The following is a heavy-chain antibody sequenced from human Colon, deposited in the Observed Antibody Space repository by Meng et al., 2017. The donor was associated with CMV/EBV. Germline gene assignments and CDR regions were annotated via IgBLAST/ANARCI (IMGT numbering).Heavy chain of an antibody. V-gene: IGHV3-74*01. CDR2: ISHDRDNA. Sequence: GESLKISCVASGLTLSRYWMHWVRQVPGEGPMWVARISHDRDNAIYADSVKGRFTASRDSTRNIVYLQMNSLRVDEPAIYFCVRDVPGDIDYIFDYWGQGAQVTVSS. CDR3: VRDVPGDIDYIFDY. J-gene: IGHJ4*02. CDR1: GLTLSRYW. D-gene: IGHD4-11*01.